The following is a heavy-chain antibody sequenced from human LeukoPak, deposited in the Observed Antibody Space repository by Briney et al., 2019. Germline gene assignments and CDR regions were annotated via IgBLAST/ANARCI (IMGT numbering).Heavy chain of an antibody. J-gene: IGHJ3*02. Sequence: SETLSLTCAVYGGSFSGYYWSWIRQPPGKGLEWIGEINHSGSTNYNPSLKSRVTISVDTSKNQFSLKLSSVTAADTAVYYCAREDRVSAFDIWGQGTMVTVSS. V-gene: IGHV4-34*01. CDR2: INHSGST. CDR1: GGSFSGYY. D-gene: IGHD3-3*01. CDR3: AREDRVSAFDI.